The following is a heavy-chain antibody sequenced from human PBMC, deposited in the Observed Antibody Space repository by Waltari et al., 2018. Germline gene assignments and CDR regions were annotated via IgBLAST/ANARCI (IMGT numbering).Heavy chain of an antibody. D-gene: IGHD3-3*01. CDR3: ARVFGVDPYYYYGMDV. CDR2: IYYSGST. J-gene: IGHJ6*02. V-gene: IGHV4-59*11. CDR1: GGSISSHY. Sequence: QVQLQESGPGLVKPSETLSLTCTVSGGSISSHYWSWIRQPPGKGLEWIGYIYYSGSTYYNPSLKSRVTISVDTSKNQFSLKLSSVTAADTAVYYCARVFGVDPYYYYGMDVWGQGTTVTVSS.